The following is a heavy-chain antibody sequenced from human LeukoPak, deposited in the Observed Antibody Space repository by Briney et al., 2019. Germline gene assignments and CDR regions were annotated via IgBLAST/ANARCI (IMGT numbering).Heavy chain of an antibody. CDR3: AREGTRSYYYDSSGYTHWRGWFDP. D-gene: IGHD3-22*01. V-gene: IGHV4-61*02. J-gene: IGHJ5*02. CDR1: GGSISSGSYY. Sequence: SETLSLTCTVSGGSISSGSYYWSWIRQPAGKGLEWIGRIYTSGSTNYNPSLKSRVTISVDTSKNQFSLKLSSVTAADTAVYYCAREGTRSYYYDSSGYTHWRGWFDPWGQGTLVTVSS. CDR2: IYTSGST.